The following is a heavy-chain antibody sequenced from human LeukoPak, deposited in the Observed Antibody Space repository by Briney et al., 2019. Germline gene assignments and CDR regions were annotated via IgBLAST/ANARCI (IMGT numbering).Heavy chain of an antibody. Sequence: ASPRDSYTPSGYTFTSYDINSGPQATGQGGEWRGWMKPNSGNTGYTQKVEAVEHLPRNTSISTAYMELSSLRSEDTAVYYCARAPSWSVVAAPAYSFDYWGQGSVVTVSS. CDR3: ARAPSWSVVAAPAYSFDY. J-gene: IGHJ4*02. CDR1: GYTFTSYD. V-gene: IGHV1-8*03. CDR2: MKPNSGNT. D-gene: IGHD2-15*01.